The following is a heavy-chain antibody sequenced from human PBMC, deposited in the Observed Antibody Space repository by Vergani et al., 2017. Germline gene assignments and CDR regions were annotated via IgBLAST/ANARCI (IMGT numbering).Heavy chain of an antibody. CDR1: GFTFSSYG. D-gene: IGHD2-2*01. Sequence: QVQLVESGGGVVQPGRSLRLSCAASGFTFSSYGMHWVRQAPGKGLEWVAVIWYDGSNKYYADSVKGRFTISRDNSKNTLYLQMNSLRAEDTAVYYCARATWVVPAAGTYYYYYYGMDVWGQGTTVTVSS. J-gene: IGHJ6*02. CDR3: ARATWVVPAAGTYYYYYYGMDV. CDR2: IWYDGSNK. V-gene: IGHV3-33*01.